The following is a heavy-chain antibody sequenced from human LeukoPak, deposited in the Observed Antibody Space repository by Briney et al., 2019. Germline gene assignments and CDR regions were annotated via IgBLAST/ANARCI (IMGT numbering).Heavy chain of an antibody. D-gene: IGHD2-2*01. J-gene: IGHJ6*03. CDR1: GFTFSSYG. V-gene: IGHV3-30*02. CDR3: AKEVVPAAIMVHGYYYMDV. CDR2: IRYDGSNK. Sequence: GGSLRLSCAASGFTFSSYGMHWVRQAPGKGLEWVAFIRYDGSNKYYADSVKGRFTISRDNSKNTLYLQMNSLRAEDTAVYYCAKEVVPAAIMVHGYYYMDVWGKGTTVTVSS.